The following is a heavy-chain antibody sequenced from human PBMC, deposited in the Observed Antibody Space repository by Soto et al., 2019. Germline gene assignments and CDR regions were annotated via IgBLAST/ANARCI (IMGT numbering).Heavy chain of an antibody. D-gene: IGHD1-26*01. V-gene: IGHV4-31*03. J-gene: IGHJ6*02. CDR3: ARDGRDAGTADCYYYYGMDF. Sequence: QVQLQESGPGLVKPAETMTLTCTVSGGPIFAGGYYWTWIRQVPGKGLDWIGYISYSGTTYFNPSLRSRRCISPGPSKDQFSLQLTSVTAADNAVYYCARDGRDAGTADCYYYYGMDFWGPGTTVTVSS. CDR2: ISYSGTT. CDR1: GGPIFAGGYY.